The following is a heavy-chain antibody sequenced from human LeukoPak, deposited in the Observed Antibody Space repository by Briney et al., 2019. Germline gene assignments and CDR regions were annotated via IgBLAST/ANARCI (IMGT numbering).Heavy chain of an antibody. CDR3: VASPNQDFFDY. CDR2: IYGSGRT. J-gene: IGHJ4*02. V-gene: IGHV4-4*09. Sequence: SETLSRTCTVSGISISSHYLNWIRKPPGKGLEWIGHIYGSGRTNYNPSLKSRVTMSVDTSKRQFSLNLKSLTAADTAVYYCVASPNQDFFDYWGQGPLVTVSS. CDR1: GISISSHY.